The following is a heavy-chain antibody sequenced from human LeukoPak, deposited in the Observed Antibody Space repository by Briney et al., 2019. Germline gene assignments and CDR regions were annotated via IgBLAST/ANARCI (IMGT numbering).Heavy chain of an antibody. D-gene: IGHD1-26*01. CDR2: IHPSGGST. J-gene: IGHJ5*02. Sequence: VASVKVSCKASGCTLTSYYMHWVRQAPGQVLEWMGIIHPSGGSTSYAQKFQGRVTMTRDTSTSTVYMELSSLRSEDTAVYYCARGSGSSNWFDPWGQGTLVTVSS. V-gene: IGHV1-46*01. CDR3: ARGSGSSNWFDP. CDR1: GCTLTSYY.